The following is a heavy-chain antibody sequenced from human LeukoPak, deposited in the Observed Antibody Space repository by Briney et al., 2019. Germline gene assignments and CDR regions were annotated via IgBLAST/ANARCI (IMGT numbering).Heavy chain of an antibody. V-gene: IGHV4-61*01. J-gene: IGHJ4*02. CDR1: GGFVSSPTYY. CDR2: IYYSGSA. Sequence: SETLSLTCTVSGGFVSSPTYYWSWVRQPPGKGLEWIGYIYYSGSANYNPSLKSRVTISVDTSKNQFSLKLSSVTAADTAVYYCARGRITMVRGGNVIDYWGQGTLVTVSS. D-gene: IGHD3-10*01. CDR3: ARGRITMVRGGNVIDY.